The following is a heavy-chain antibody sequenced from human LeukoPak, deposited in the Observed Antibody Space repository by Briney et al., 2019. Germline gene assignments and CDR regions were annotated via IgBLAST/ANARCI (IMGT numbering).Heavy chain of an antibody. CDR3: ARAITGTTFKLEY. Sequence: GGSLRLSCAASGFTFSSYAMHWVRQAPGKGLEWVAVISYDGSNKYYADSVKGQFTVSRDNSKNTLYLQMNSLRADDTAMYYCARAITGTTFKLEYWGQGALVTVSS. CDR1: GFTFSSYA. CDR2: ISYDGSNK. J-gene: IGHJ4*02. V-gene: IGHV3-30-3*01. D-gene: IGHD1-20*01.